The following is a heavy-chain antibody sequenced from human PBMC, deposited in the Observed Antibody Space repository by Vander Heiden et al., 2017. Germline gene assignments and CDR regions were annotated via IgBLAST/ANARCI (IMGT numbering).Heavy chain of an antibody. J-gene: IGHJ6*02. D-gene: IGHD6-13*01. CDR2: MKSKTEGRTT. V-gene: IGHV3-15*07. CDR1: GFTFSNAW. Sequence: EVQLVESGGGLVKPGGSLRLSCAASGFTFSNAWMNGVRQAPGKGLEWVGGMKSKTEGRTTDYAAPVKGRFTISRDDSKKTLYLQMNSLKTEDTAVYYCTDHSSSWSNYYYYYGMDVWGQGTTVTVSS. CDR3: TDHSSSWSNYYYYYGMDV.